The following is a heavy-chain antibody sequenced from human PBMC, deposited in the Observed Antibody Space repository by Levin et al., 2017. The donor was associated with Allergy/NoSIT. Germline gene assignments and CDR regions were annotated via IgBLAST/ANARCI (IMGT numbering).Heavy chain of an antibody. D-gene: IGHD2-15*01. CDR1: GFTFSRLP. CDR2: IDQDGSEK. V-gene: IGHV3-7*01. Sequence: PGGSLRLSCAASGFTFSRLPMSWVRQPPGKGLEWVANIDQDGSEKKYVDSVKGRFIISRDNAKNSLYLQMNSLRAEDTAVYYCAQWWNIDYWGQGTLVTVSS. J-gene: IGHJ4*02. CDR3: AQWWNIDY.